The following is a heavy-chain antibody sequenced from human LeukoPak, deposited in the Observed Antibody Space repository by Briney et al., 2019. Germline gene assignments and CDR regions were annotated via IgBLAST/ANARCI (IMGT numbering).Heavy chain of an antibody. J-gene: IGHJ4*02. V-gene: IGHV4-30-2*01. Sequence: PSQTLSLTCAVSGGSISSGGYSWSWIRQPPGKGLEWIGYIYHSGSTYYNPSLKSRVTISVDRSKNQFSLKLSSVTAADTAVYYCARSYSSSWKRHFDYWGQGTLVTVSS. D-gene: IGHD6-13*01. CDR3: ARSYSSSWKRHFDY. CDR1: GGSISSGGYS. CDR2: IYHSGST.